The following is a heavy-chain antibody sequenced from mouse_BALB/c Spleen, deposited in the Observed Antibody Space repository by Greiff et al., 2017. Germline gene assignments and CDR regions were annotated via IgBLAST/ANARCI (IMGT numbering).Heavy chain of an antibody. CDR1: GFPFSSYT. CDR3: ARRYDPYAMDY. V-gene: IGHV5-12-2*01. Sequence: EVKVVESGGGLVQPGGSLKLSCAASGFPFSSYTMSWVRQTPEKRLEWVAYISNGGGSTYYPAPVTSRFTISRDNAKNTLYLQMSSLKSEDTAMYYCARRYDPYAMDYWGQGTSVTVSS. CDR2: ISNGGGST. J-gene: IGHJ4*01. D-gene: IGHD2-3*01.